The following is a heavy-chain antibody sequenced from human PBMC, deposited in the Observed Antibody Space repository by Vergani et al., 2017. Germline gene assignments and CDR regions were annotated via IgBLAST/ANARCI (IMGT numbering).Heavy chain of an antibody. D-gene: IGHD3-10*01. CDR3: ARVGGRFSMVRGVIYFDY. CDR2: IYYSGST. J-gene: IGHJ4*02. Sequence: QVQLQESGPGLVQPSQTLSLTCTVSGGSISSGDYYWSWIRQPPGKGLEWIGYIYYSGSTFYNPSLKSRVTISVDTSKNQFSLKLSSVTAADTAVYYCARVGGRFSMVRGVIYFDYWGQGTLVTVSS. CDR1: GGSISSGDYY. V-gene: IGHV4-30-4*01.